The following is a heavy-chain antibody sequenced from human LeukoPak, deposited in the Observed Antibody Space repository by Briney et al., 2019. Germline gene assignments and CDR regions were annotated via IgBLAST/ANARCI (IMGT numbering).Heavy chain of an antibody. CDR2: ISPNSGGT. CDR1: GYTFTGYY. V-gene: IGHV1-2*02. J-gene: IGHJ4*02. Sequence: ASVKVSCKASGYTFTGYYMHWVRQAPGRGLEWMGWISPNSGGTNYAQKFQGRVTMTRDTSISTAYMELSRLRSDDTAVYYCARDLGYCSVGSCYEFDYWGQGTLVTVSS. D-gene: IGHD2-15*01. CDR3: ARDLGYCSVGSCYEFDY.